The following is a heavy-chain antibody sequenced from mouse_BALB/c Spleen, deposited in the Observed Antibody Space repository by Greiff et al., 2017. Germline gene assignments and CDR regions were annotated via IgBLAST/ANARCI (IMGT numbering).Heavy chain of an antibody. J-gene: IGHJ4*01. D-gene: IGHD2-14*01. Sequence: VQLQQSGAELVKPGASVKLSCTASGFNIKDTYMHWVKQKPGQGLEWIGYINPYNDGTKYNEKFKGKATLTSDKSSSTAYMELSSLTSEDSAVYYCASYRDDGGYYAMDYWGQGTSVTVSS. CDR3: ASYRDDGGYYAMDY. V-gene: IGHV1-14*01. CDR2: INPYNDGT. CDR1: GFNIKDTY.